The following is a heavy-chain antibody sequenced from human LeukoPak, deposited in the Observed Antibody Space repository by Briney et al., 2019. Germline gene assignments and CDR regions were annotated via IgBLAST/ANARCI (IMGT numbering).Heavy chain of an antibody. D-gene: IGHD6-19*01. J-gene: IGHJ4*02. CDR2: ISYDGSNK. CDR1: GFTFSSYG. V-gene: IGHV3-30*03. CDR3: ARGVPSGVDYFDY. Sequence: PGRSLRLSCAASGFTFSSYGMHWVRQAPGKGLEWVAVISYDGSNKYYADSVKGRFTISRDNSKNTLYLQMNSLRAEDTAVYYCARGVPSGVDYFDYWGQGTLVTVSS.